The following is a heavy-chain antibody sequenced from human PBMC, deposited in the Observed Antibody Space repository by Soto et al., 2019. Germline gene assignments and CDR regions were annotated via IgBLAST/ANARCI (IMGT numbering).Heavy chain of an antibody. D-gene: IGHD3-22*01. CDR3: ARDYSDGSGFFGDYYGMDV. CDR1: GFTFSDYY. CDR2: ISSSGNSI. J-gene: IGHJ6*01. Sequence: QVQLVESGGGLVKPGGSLRLSCAASGFTFSDYYMIWIRQAPGQGLEWVSYISSSGNSIYYADSVKGRFTISRDSAKNSLYLQMNSLRAEDTAVYYCARDYSDGSGFFGDYYGMDVWGQGTTVTVSS. V-gene: IGHV3-11*01.